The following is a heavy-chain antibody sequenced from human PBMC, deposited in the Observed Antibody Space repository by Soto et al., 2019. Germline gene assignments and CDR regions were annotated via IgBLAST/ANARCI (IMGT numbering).Heavy chain of an antibody. V-gene: IGHV4-39*01. CDR1: GGSIGSSSFY. J-gene: IGHJ4*02. D-gene: IGHD3-3*01. CDR3: VRHHRVYDFSPELSFAY. CDR2: IVNTGDT. Sequence: SETLSLTCIVSGGSIGSSSFYWGWIRQPPGKGLEWIGSIVNTGDTKDNASLKTRVTLSVDTAKNLLSLRLSFVTAADTAVYYCVRHHRVYDFSPELSFAYWGQGALVTVSS.